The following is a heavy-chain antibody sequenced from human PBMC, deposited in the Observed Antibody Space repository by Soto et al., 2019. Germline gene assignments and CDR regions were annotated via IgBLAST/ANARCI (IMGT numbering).Heavy chain of an antibody. Sequence: GGSLRLSCAASGFTFSDYYMSWIRQAPGKGLEWVSYISSSGSTIYYADSVKGRFTISRDNAKNSLYLQMNSLRAEDTAVYYCARDPFQTYSSSSGYYYYGMDVWGQGTVVTVSS. V-gene: IGHV3-11*01. D-gene: IGHD6-6*01. CDR2: ISSSGSTI. CDR1: GFTFSDYY. CDR3: ARDPFQTYSSSSGYYYYGMDV. J-gene: IGHJ6*02.